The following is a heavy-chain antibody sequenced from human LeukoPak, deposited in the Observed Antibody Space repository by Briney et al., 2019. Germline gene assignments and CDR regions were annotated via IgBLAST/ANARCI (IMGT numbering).Heavy chain of an antibody. V-gene: IGHV4-4*07. J-gene: IGHJ3*02. Sequence: TSSDTLSLTCTVSGGSISSYYWSWIRQPAGKGLEWIGRIYTRGSTNYNPSLKSRVTLSVDTSKNQFSLKLSSVTAADTAVYYCARGYCSSTSCFHDAFDIWGQGTMVTVSS. CDR3: ARGYCSSTSCFHDAFDI. D-gene: IGHD2-2*01. CDR1: GGSISSYY. CDR2: IYTRGST.